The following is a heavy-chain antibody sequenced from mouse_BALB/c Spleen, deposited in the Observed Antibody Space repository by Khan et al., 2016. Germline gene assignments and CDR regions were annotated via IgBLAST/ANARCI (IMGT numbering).Heavy chain of an antibody. CDR1: GFDFSRYW. D-gene: IGHD1-3*01. Sequence: EVKLLESGGGLVQPGGSLTLSCAASGFDFSRYWTNWVRQAPGKGLEWIGEINADSSTINYTPSLKDKFIISRDNAKNTLYLQMTKVRSEDTALYYCAREGVVLWFAYWGQGTLVTVSA. V-gene: IGHV4-1*02. CDR3: AREGVVLWFAY. J-gene: IGHJ3*01. CDR2: INADSSTI.